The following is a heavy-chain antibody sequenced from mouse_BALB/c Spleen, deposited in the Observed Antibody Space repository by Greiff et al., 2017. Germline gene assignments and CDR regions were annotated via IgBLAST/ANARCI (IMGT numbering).Heavy chain of an antibody. Sequence: EVKLVESGAELVKPGASVKLSCTASGFNIKDTYMHWVKQRPEQGLEWIGRIDPANGNTKYDPKFQGKATITADTSSNTAYLQLSSLTSEDTAVYYCARVGYDDAMDYWGQGTSVTVSS. CDR1: GFNIKDTY. CDR3: ARVGYDDAMDY. V-gene: IGHV14-3*02. D-gene: IGHD2-14*01. CDR2: IDPANGNT. J-gene: IGHJ4*01.